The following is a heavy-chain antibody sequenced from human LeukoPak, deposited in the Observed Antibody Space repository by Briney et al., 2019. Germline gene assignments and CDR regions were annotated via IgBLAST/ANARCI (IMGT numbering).Heavy chain of an antibody. Sequence: PGGSLRLSCAASGFTFDDYAMHWVRQAPGKGLEWVSLISGDGGSTYYADSVKGRFTISRDNSKNSLYLQMNCLRTEDTALYYCAKERSKEGFFDYWGQGTLVTVSS. CDR1: GFTFDDYA. J-gene: IGHJ4*02. CDR3: AKERSKEGFFDY. V-gene: IGHV3-43*02. CDR2: ISGDGGST.